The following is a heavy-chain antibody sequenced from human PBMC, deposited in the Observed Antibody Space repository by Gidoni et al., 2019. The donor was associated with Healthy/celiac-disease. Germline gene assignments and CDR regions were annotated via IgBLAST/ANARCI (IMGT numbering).Heavy chain of an antibody. CDR1: GFTFSSYA. CDR3: AKDWELWFGEFHLFDY. V-gene: IGHV3-23*01. Sequence: EVQLLESGGGLVQPGGSLRLSCAASGFTFSSYAMSWVRQAPGKGLEWVSAISGSGGSTYYADSVKGRFTISRDNSKNTLYLQMNSLRAEDTAVYYCAKDWELWFGEFHLFDYWGQGTLVTVSS. D-gene: IGHD3-10*01. CDR2: ISGSGGST. J-gene: IGHJ4*02.